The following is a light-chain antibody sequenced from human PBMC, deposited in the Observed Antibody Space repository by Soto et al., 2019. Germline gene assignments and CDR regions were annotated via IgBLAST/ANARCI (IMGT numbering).Light chain of an antibody. J-gene: IGLJ2*01. CDR1: SSNIGSNT. V-gene: IGLV1-44*01. CDR2: SNN. Sequence: QSVLTQPPSASGTPGQRVTISCSGSSSNIGSNTVNWYQQLPGTAPKLLIYSNNQRPSGVPDRFSASKSGTSASLAISGLQSEDEADYYCAAWDDSLNGRGVFGGGTQLT. CDR3: AAWDDSLNGRGV.